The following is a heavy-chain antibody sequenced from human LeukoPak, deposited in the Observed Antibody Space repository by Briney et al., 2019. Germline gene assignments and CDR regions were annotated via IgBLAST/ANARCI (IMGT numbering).Heavy chain of an antibody. Sequence: GASVKVSCKASGYTFTGYYMHWVRQAPGQGLEWMGWINPNSGGTNYAQKFQGRVTMTRDTSISTAYMELSRLRSDDTAVYYCARDRSSSSWYSYWSQGTLVTVSS. CDR3: ARDRSSSSWYSY. V-gene: IGHV1-2*02. J-gene: IGHJ4*02. D-gene: IGHD6-13*01. CDR2: INPNSGGT. CDR1: GYTFTGYY.